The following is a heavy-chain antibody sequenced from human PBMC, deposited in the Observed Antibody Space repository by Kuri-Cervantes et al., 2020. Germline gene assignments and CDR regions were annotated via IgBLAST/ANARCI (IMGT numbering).Heavy chain of an antibody. CDR1: GFTPSSYW. CDR2: IKQDGSEK. D-gene: IGHD3-22*01. Sequence: GESLKISCAVSGFTPSSYWMSWVRQAPGKGLEWVANIKQDGSEKYYVDSVKGRFTISRDNAKNSLYLQMNSLRAEDTAVYYCARRKYYYDSSGLDYWGQGTLVTVSS. J-gene: IGHJ4*02. V-gene: IGHV3-7*04. CDR3: ARRKYYYDSSGLDY.